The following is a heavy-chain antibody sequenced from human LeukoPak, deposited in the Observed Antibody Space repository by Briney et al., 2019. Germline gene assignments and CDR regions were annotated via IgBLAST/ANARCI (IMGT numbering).Heavy chain of an antibody. V-gene: IGHV3-9*01. Sequence: PGGSLRLSCAASGFTFDDYAMHWVRQAPGKGLEWVSGISWNSGSIGYADSVKGRFTISRDNAKNSLYLQMNSLRAEDTALYYCAKSYPSYYDSSGYYYGYYFDYWGQGTLVTVSS. CDR3: AKSYPSYYDSSGYYYGYYFDY. CDR2: ISWNSGSI. CDR1: GFTFDDYA. D-gene: IGHD3-22*01. J-gene: IGHJ4*02.